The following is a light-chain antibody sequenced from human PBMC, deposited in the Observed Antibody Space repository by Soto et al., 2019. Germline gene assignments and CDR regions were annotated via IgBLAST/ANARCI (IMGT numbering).Light chain of an antibody. CDR1: QGIRND. J-gene: IGKJ1*01. Sequence: AIQMTQSPSSLSASVGDRVTITCRASQGIRNDLGWYQQKPGKAPKLLIYAASSLKSGVPSRFSGSASGTDFTLTISSLQPEDFATYYCLQDYNYPRTFGQGTKVEIK. CDR2: AAS. CDR3: LQDYNYPRT. V-gene: IGKV1-6*01.